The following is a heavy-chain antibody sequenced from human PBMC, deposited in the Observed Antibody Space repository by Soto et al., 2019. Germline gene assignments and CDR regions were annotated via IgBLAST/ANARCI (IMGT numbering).Heavy chain of an antibody. V-gene: IGHV3-74*01. J-gene: IGHJ4*02. CDR1: GFTFSSYW. CDR2: INSDGSST. Sequence: PGGSLRLSCAASGFTFSSYWMHWVRQAPGKGLVWVSRINSDGSSTSYADSVKGRFTISRDNAKNTLYLQMNSLRAEDTAVYYCVRTSLVVAAATREDYWGQGTLVTV. D-gene: IGHD2-15*01. CDR3: VRTSLVVAAATREDY.